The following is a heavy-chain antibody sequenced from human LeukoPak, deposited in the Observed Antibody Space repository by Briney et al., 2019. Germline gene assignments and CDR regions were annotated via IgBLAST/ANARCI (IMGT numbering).Heavy chain of an antibody. CDR3: ARDSYYYDSSGQEP. Sequence: ASVKVSCKASGYTFTGYYMHWVRQAPGQGLEWTGWINPNSGGTNYAQKFQGRVTMTRDTSISTAYMELSRLRSDDTAVYYCARDSYYYDSSGQEPWGQGTLVTVSS. CDR1: GYTFTGYY. J-gene: IGHJ5*02. CDR2: INPNSGGT. V-gene: IGHV1-2*02. D-gene: IGHD3-22*01.